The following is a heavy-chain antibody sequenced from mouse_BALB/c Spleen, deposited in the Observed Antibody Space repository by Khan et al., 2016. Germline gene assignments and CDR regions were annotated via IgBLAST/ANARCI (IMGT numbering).Heavy chain of an antibody. CDR1: GYTFTNYG. CDR2: INTYTGEP. D-gene: IGHD1-1*01. CDR3: ARKVLRRTGYAMDY. Sequence: QIQLVQSGPELKKPGETVKISCKASGYTFTNYGMNWVKQAPGKGLKWMGWINTYTGEPTYADDFKGRFAFSLETSASTAYLQINNLKNEDTATYFWARKVLRRTGYAMDYWGQGTSVTVSS. J-gene: IGHJ4*01. V-gene: IGHV9-3-1*01.